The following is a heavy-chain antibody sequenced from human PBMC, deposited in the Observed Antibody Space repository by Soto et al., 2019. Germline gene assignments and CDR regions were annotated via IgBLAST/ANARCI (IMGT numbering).Heavy chain of an antibody. CDR1: GDSVSSNSAA. CDR3: ARGDIVVVPAAIQFGNYYYYGMDV. J-gene: IGHJ6*02. Sequence: SQTLSLTCAISGDSVSSNSAAWNWIRQSPSRGLEWLGRTYYRSKWYNDYAVSVKSRITINPDTSKNQFSLQLNSVTPEDTAVYYCARGDIVVVPAAIQFGNYYYYGMDVWGQGTTVTVSS. D-gene: IGHD2-2*01. CDR2: TYYRSKWYN. V-gene: IGHV6-1*01.